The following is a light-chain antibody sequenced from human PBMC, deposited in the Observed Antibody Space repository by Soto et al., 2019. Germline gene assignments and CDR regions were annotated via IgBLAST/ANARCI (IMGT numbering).Light chain of an antibody. Sequence: DLVMTQSPDSLAVSLGERATINCKSSQSVLYSSNNKNYLAWYQQKPGQPPKLLIYWASTRESGVPARFSGSGSGTDFTLTISSLEPEDFAVYYCQQRSNWLITFGQGTRLEIK. CDR3: QQRSNWLIT. J-gene: IGKJ5*01. CDR1: QSVLYSSNNKNY. CDR2: WAS. V-gene: IGKV4-1*01.